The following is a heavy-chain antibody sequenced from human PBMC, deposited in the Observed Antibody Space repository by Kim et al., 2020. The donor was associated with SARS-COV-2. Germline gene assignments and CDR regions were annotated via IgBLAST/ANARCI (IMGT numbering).Heavy chain of an antibody. CDR2: INSDGSTT. Sequence: GGSLRLSCATSGFTFSSHWMHWVRQAPGKGLVWVSRINSDGSTTNYADSVKGRFTISRDNAKNTLYLQMNSLRAEDTAVYYCARRQFSSGWYYFDYWGQG. CDR3: ARRQFSSGWYYFDY. J-gene: IGHJ4*02. CDR1: GFTFSSHW. D-gene: IGHD6-19*01. V-gene: IGHV3-74*01.